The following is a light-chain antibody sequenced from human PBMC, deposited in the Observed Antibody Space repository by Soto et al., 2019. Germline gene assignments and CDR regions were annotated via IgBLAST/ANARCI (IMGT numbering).Light chain of an antibody. CDR2: EAR. V-gene: IGLV2-18*02. CDR1: STDFVSYNR. Sequence: SVLTQPPSVSGSPGQSVTISCTGTSTDFVSYNRVSWYQQPPGTAPQLIIYEARNRPSGVPGRFSGSKSGTSASLAITGLQAEDEADYYCQSYDSSLSGYVFGTGTKVTVL. CDR3: QSYDSSLSGYV. J-gene: IGLJ1*01.